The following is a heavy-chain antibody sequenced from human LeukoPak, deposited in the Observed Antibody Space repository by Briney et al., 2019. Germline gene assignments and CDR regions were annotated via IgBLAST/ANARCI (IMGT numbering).Heavy chain of an antibody. V-gene: IGHV1-8*01. J-gene: IGHJ6*03. CDR3: ARGYSSGWYYYYYMDV. CDR2: MNPNSGNT. D-gene: IGHD6-19*01. CDR1: GYTFTSYD. Sequence: ASVKVSCKASGYTFTSYDINWVRQATGQGLEWMGWMNPNSGNTGYAQKFQGRVTMTRNTSISTAYMELSSLRSEDTAVYYCARGYSSGWYYYYYMDVWGKGTTVTISS.